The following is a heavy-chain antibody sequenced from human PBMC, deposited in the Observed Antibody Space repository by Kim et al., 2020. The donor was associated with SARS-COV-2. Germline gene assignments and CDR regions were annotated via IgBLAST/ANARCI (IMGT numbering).Heavy chain of an antibody. J-gene: IGHJ4*02. D-gene: IGHD2-21*02. Sequence: KSSQRLQGRGTITRGAAASKVYMDLSSLRSEDTAVYYCARSSSVVSGDFDCWGQGTLVTVSS. CDR3: ARSSSVVSGDFDC. V-gene: IGHV1-3*01.